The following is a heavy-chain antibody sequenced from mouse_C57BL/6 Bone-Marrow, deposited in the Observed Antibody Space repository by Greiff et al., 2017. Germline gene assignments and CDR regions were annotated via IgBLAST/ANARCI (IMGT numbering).Heavy chain of an antibody. CDR3: TRVAY. CDR1: GFNINDDY. V-gene: IGHV14-4*01. Sequence: VQLQQSGAELVRPGASVKLSCTASGFNINDDYMHWVKQRPEQGLEWIGWIDPGNGDTEYASKFQGKATITVDTSSNTAYLQLSSLTSEDTAVYYCTRVAYWGQGTLVTVSA. CDR2: IDPGNGDT. J-gene: IGHJ3*01.